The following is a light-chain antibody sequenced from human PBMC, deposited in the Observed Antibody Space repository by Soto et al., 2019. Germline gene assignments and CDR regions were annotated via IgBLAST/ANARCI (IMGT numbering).Light chain of an antibody. J-gene: IGKJ4*01. V-gene: IGKV3-15*01. CDR1: QSVRYN. CDR2: GAL. Sequence: EIVMTQSPATLSVSPGEIATLSCRASQSVRYNLAWYQQKPGQGPRLLIYGALIRATGVPARFSGSGSGTEFTLTISSLQSEDFALYSCQQYKNWPPLTFGRGTKVEIK. CDR3: QQYKNWPPLT.